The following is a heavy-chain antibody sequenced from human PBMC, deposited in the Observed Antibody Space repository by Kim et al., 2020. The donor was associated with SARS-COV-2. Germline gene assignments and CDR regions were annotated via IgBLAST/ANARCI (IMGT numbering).Heavy chain of an antibody. CDR3: ARIYGLDTPMVTDY. J-gene: IGHJ4*02. CDR2: IIPIFGTT. V-gene: IGHV1-69*13. D-gene: IGHD5-18*01. Sequence: SVKVSCKASGGTFSSYAISWVRQAPGQGLEWMGGIIPIFGTTNCAQKFQGRVTITADESTNTAYMELSSLRSEDTAVYYCARIYGLDTPMVTDYWGQGTLVTVSS. CDR1: GGTFSSYA.